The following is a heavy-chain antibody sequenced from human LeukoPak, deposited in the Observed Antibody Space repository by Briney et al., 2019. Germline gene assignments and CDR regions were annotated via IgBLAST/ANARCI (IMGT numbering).Heavy chain of an antibody. J-gene: IGHJ6*02. CDR3: ARAGTYSTYGMDV. CDR1: GGTFSSYA. CDR2: IIPIFGTA. Sequence: EASVKVSCKASGGTFSSYAISWVRQAPGQGLEWMGGIIPIFGTANYAQKFQGRVTITADESTSTAYMELSSLRSGDTAVYYCARAGTYSTYGMDVWGQGTTVTVSS. D-gene: IGHD6-13*01. V-gene: IGHV1-69*13.